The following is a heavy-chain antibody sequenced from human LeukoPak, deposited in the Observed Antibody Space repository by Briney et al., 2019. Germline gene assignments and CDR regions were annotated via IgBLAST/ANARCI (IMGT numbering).Heavy chain of an antibody. CDR3: ARGGHGDYILWRYFDL. V-gene: IGHV4-34*01. Sequence: SETLSLTCAVYGGSFSGYYWSWIRQPPAKGLEWIGEINHSGSTNYNPSLKSRVTISVDTSKNQFSLKLSSVTAADTAVYYCARGGHGDYILWRYFDLWGRGTLVTVPS. D-gene: IGHD4-17*01. CDR1: GGSFSGYY. J-gene: IGHJ2*01. CDR2: INHSGST.